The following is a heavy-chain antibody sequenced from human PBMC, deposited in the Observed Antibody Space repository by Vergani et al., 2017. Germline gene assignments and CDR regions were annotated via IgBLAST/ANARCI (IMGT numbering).Heavy chain of an antibody. CDR2: IYYSGST. Sequence: QLQLQESGPGLVKPSETLSLTCTVSGGSISSSSYYWGWIRQPPGKGLEWIGRIYYSGSTYYNPSLKSRVTISVDTSKNQFSLKLSSVTAADTAVYYCAERASGSFDPWGQGTLVTVSS. V-gene: IGHV4-39*07. J-gene: IGHJ5*02. D-gene: IGHD6-25*01. CDR3: AERASGSFDP. CDR1: GGSISSSSYY.